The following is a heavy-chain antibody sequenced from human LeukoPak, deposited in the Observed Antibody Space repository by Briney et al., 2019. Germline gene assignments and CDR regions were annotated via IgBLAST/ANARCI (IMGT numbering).Heavy chain of an antibody. J-gene: IGHJ4*02. CDR2: IRESGGGT. Sequence: GGSLRLSCVVSGITVSNYDMSWVRQAPGKGLEWVSGIRESGGGTNYADSVKGRFTISRDNSKNTLYLQMNSLRAEDTAVYYCAKRSREGYYFDYWGQGTLVTVSS. D-gene: IGHD3-10*01. CDR3: AKRSREGYYFDY. V-gene: IGHV3-23*01. CDR1: GITVSNYD.